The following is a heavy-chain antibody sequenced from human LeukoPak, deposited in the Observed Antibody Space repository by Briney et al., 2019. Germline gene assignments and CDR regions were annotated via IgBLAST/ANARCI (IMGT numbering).Heavy chain of an antibody. J-gene: IGHJ6*02. CDR3: AKDSPATTYYYGMDV. D-gene: IGHD1-1*01. V-gene: IGHV3-23*01. Sequence: GGSLRHSCAASGFTLSSYAMSWVRPAPGKGLEWVSAISGSGGSTYYADSVKGRFIISRDNSKNTLYLQINSLRAEDTAVYYCAKDSPATTYYYGMDVWGQGTTVTVSS. CDR1: GFTLSSYA. CDR2: ISGSGGST.